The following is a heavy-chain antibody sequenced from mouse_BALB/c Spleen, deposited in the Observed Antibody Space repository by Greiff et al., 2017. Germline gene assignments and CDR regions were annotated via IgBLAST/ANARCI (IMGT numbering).Heavy chain of an antibody. CDR3: AREDDAMDY. D-gene: IGHD2-12*01. Sequence: EVMLVESGGGLVKPGGSLKLSCAASGFTFSDYYMSWVRQTPEKRLEWVATISDGGSYTYYPDSVKGRFTISRDNAKNNLYLQMSSLKSEDTAMYYCAREDDAMDYWGQGTSVTVSS. CDR2: ISDGGSYT. V-gene: IGHV5-4*02. CDR1: GFTFSDYY. J-gene: IGHJ4*01.